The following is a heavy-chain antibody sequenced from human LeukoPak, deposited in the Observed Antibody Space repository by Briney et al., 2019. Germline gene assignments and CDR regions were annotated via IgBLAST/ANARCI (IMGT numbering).Heavy chain of an antibody. D-gene: IGHD3-9*01. J-gene: IGHJ5*02. CDR3: ARYGNYDILTGYYFGTNWFDP. Sequence: SETLSLTCTVSGASISSYYWSWIRQPPGKGLEWIGYIYYSGSTNYNPSLKSRVTISVDTSKNQFSLKLSSVTAADTAVYYCARYGNYDILTGYYFGTNWFDPWGQGTLVTVSS. V-gene: IGHV4-59*01. CDR1: GASISSYY. CDR2: IYYSGST.